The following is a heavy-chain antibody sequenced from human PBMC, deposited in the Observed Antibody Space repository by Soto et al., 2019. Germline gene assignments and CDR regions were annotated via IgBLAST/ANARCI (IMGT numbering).Heavy chain of an antibody. J-gene: IGHJ6*02. CDR1: GGSFSGYY. CDR2: INHSGST. D-gene: IGHD2-15*01. Sequence: SETLSLTCAVYGGSFSGYYWSWIRQPPGKGLEWIGEINHSGSTNYNPSLKSRVTISVDTSKNQFSLKLSSVTAADTAVYYCARLYCSGGSCYFWSYYYYGMDVWGQGTTATVSS. CDR3: ARLYCSGGSCYFWSYYYYGMDV. V-gene: IGHV4-34*01.